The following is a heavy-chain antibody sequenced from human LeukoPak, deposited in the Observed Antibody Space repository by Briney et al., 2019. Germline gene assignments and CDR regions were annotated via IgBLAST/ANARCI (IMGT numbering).Heavy chain of an antibody. J-gene: IGHJ4*02. CDR2: ISSSSSTI. CDR3: ARGGSLYSSSGRLDY. CDR1: GFTFSSYS. D-gene: IGHD3-22*01. Sequence: PGGSLRLSCAASGFTFSSYSMNWVRQAPGKGLEWVSYISSSSSTIYYADSVKGRFTISRDNAKNSLYLQMNSLRAEDTAVYYCARGGSLYSSSGRLDYWGQGTLVTVSS. V-gene: IGHV3-48*04.